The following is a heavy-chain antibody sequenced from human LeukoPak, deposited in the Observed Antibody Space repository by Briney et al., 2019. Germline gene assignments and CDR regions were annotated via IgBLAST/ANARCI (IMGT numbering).Heavy chain of an antibody. V-gene: IGHV4-34*01. CDR3: ARAQYSSSWYEYYWFDP. CDR2: INHSGST. Sequence: SETLSLTCAVYGGSFSGYYWSWIRQPPGKGLEWIGEINHSGSTNYNPSLKSRVTISVDTSKNQFSLKLSSVTAADTAVYYCARAQYSSSWYEYYWFDPWGQGTLVTVSS. D-gene: IGHD6-13*01. CDR1: GGSFSGYY. J-gene: IGHJ5*02.